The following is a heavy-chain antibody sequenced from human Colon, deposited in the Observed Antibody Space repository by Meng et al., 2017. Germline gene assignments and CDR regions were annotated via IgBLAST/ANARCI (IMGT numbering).Heavy chain of an antibody. V-gene: IGHV4-4*02. J-gene: IGHJ1*01. CDR1: GGSISSTNW. Sequence: QVHRQESGQGLVKPSGTLSLTCAVPGGSISSTNWWSWIRQPPGKGLEWIGEISQSGSSNYNPSLKSRVTMSLDKFKNHFFLNLSSVSAADTAVYYCAREDGSIGFTPAGQWGQGTLVTVSS. CDR2: ISQSGSS. CDR3: AREDGSIGFTPAGQ. D-gene: IGHD1-26*01.